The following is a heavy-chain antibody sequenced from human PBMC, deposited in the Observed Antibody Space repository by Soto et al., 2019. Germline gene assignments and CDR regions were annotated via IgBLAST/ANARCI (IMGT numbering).Heavy chain of an antibody. V-gene: IGHV1-2*04. J-gene: IGHJ6*03. CDR3: ARDPMVRGVPRRYYMDV. CDR1: EYTFTGYY. Sequence: ASVKVSCKASEYTFTGYYMHWVRQAPGQGLEWMGWINPNSGGTNYAQKFQGWVTMTRDTSISTAYMELSRLRSDDTAVYYCARDPMVRGVPRRYYMDVWGKGTTVTVSS. D-gene: IGHD3-10*01. CDR2: INPNSGGT.